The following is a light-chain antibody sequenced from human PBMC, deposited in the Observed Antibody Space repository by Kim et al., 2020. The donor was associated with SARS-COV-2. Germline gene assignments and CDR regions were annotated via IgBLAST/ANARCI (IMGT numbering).Light chain of an antibody. CDR1: SLRSYY. V-gene: IGLV3-19*01. Sequence: SSELTQDPAVSVALGQTVRITCQGDSLRSYYATWYQQKPRQAPVLVIYGRNNRPSGIPDRFSGSTSGNTASLTISGAQAEDEAHFYCQSRDSGGNVVFGGGTKLTVL. J-gene: IGLJ2*01. CDR2: GRN. CDR3: QSRDSGGNVV.